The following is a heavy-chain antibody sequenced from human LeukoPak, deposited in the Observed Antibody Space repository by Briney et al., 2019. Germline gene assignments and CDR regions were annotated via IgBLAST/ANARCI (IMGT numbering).Heavy chain of an antibody. CDR1: GFTFGRYW. V-gene: IGHV3-7*01. CDR3: ARDRYSSSWNPYYYYGMDV. CDR2: IKQDGSEK. Sequence: GGSLRLSCAVSGFTFGRYWMGWVRQAPGKGLEWVANIKQDGSEKYYVDSVKGRFTISRDNAKNSLYLQMNSLRAEDTAVYYCARDRYSSSWNPYYYYGMDVWGQGTTVTVSS. D-gene: IGHD6-13*01. J-gene: IGHJ6*02.